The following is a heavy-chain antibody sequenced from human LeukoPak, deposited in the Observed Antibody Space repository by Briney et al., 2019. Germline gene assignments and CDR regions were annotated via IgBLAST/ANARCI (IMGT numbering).Heavy chain of an antibody. J-gene: IGHJ3*01. Sequence: GGSLRLSRAASGFTFSSYGMHWVRQAPGKGLEWVAVISYDGSNKYYADSVKGRFTISRDNSKNTLYLQTNILRAEDTALYYCAILRDWANDVFDVWGQGTVVIVSS. CDR1: GFTFSSYG. V-gene: IGHV3-30*03. CDR3: AILRDWANDVFDV. D-gene: IGHD2-21*01. CDR2: ISYDGSNK.